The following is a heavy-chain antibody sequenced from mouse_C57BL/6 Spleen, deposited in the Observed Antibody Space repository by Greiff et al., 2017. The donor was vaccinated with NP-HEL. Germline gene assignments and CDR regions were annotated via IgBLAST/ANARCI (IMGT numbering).Heavy chain of an antibody. Sequence: VQLQQSGAELVRPGTSVKVSCKASGYAFTNYLIEWVKQRPGQGLEWIGVINPGSGGTNYNEKFKGKATLTADKSSSTAYMQLSSLTSEDSAVYFCARSGYGNFDVWGTGTTVTVSS. CDR2: INPGSGGT. CDR3: ARSGYGNFDV. V-gene: IGHV1-54*01. CDR1: GYAFTNYL. D-gene: IGHD2-1*01. J-gene: IGHJ1*03.